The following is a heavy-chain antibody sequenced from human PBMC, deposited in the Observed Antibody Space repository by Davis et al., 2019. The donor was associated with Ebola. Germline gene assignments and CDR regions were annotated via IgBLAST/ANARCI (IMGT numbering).Heavy chain of an antibody. V-gene: IGHV3-30*03. CDR1: GFTFGTYA. D-gene: IGHD6-6*01. J-gene: IGHJ4*02. CDR2: ISYDGSDK. Sequence: GGSLRLSCAASGFTFGTYAMHWVRQAPGKGLEWVAVISYDGSDKYYADSAKGRFTISRDNAKNSLYLQMNSLRAEDTAVYYCARRSHYWGQGTLVTVSS. CDR3: ARRSHY.